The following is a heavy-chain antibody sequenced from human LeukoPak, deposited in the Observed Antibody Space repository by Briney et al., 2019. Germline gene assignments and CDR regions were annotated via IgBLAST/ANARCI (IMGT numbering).Heavy chain of an antibody. D-gene: IGHD2-15*01. Sequence: ASVKVSCKASGYTFTSYDINWVRRATGQGLEWMGWMNPNSDNTGFAQKFQGRVTVTRNTSISTAYMELSSLRSEDTAVYYCARGRFWWFAWGLGTLVTVSS. CDR1: GYTFTSYD. CDR2: MNPNSDNT. J-gene: IGHJ5*02. V-gene: IGHV1-8*01. CDR3: ARGRFWWFA.